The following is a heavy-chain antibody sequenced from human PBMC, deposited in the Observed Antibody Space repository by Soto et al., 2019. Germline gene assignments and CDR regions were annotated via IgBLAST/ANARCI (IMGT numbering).Heavy chain of an antibody. CDR2: IKSKTDGGTT. CDR1: GFTFSNAW. Sequence: PVGSLRLYCAASGFTFSNAWMSWVRQAPGKGLEWVGRIKSKTDGGTTDYAAPVKGRFTISRDDSKNTLYLQMNSLKTEDTAVYYCTTDFVDTAAGAFDIWGQGTMVTVSS. CDR3: TTDFVDTAAGAFDI. D-gene: IGHD5-18*01. V-gene: IGHV3-15*01. J-gene: IGHJ3*02.